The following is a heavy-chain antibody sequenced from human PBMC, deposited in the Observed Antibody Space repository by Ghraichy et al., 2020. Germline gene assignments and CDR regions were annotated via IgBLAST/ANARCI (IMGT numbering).Heavy chain of an antibody. D-gene: IGHD2-15*01. V-gene: IGHV3-74*01. CDR3: AKARRHCSGGICSGDAFDI. CDR1: GFTFSRYW. Sequence: GSLNISCAASGFTFSRYWMYWVRQAPGKGLVWVSRINTDGSSTSYVDSVKGRFTISRDKAKNTLYLQMNSLRAEETAVYYCAKARRHCSGGICSGDAFDIWGQGTMFTVSA. J-gene: IGHJ3*02. CDR2: INTDGSST.